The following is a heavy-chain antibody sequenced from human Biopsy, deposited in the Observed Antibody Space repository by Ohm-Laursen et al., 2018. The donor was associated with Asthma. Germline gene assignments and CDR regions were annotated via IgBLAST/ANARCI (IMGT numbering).Heavy chain of an antibody. CDR3: ASGPEWYGLDV. CDR1: GGSISNSNYY. J-gene: IGHJ6*02. V-gene: IGHV4-39*01. Sequence: SDTLSLTCTVSGGSISNSNYYWSWIRQPPGKGLEWIGESNQGGSPTFNPSLKSRVTISRDTSKNQLSLKLRSVTAADTAVYYCASGPEWYGLDVWGQGTTVTVSS. CDR2: SNQGGSP. D-gene: IGHD3-3*01.